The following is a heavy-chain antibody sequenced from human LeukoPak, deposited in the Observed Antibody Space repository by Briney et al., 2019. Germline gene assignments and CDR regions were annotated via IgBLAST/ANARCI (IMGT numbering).Heavy chain of an antibody. V-gene: IGHV3-23*01. J-gene: IGHJ4*02. D-gene: IGHD4-17*01. CDR3: AKDRTYYADFANDY. CDR2: ISGSGDNT. Sequence: PGGSLRLSCAASGFTFSSYAMSWVRQAPGKGLEWVSTISGSGDNTYYADSVKGRFTISRDNSKKTLYLQMNSLRADDTAIYYCAKDRTYYADFANDYWGQGTLVTVSS. CDR1: GFTFSSYA.